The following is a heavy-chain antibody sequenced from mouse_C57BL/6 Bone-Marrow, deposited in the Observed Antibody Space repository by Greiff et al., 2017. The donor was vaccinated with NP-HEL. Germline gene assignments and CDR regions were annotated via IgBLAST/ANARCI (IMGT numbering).Heavy chain of an antibody. D-gene: IGHD1-1*01. CDR3: ARGGYYGSSYRAWFAY. CDR2: ILPGSGST. V-gene: IGHV1-9*01. Sequence: QVQLQQSGAELMKPGASVKLSCKATGYTFTGYWIEWVKQRPGHGLEWIGEILPGSGSTNYNEKFKGKATFTADTSSNTAYMQLSSLTTEDSAIYYCARGGYYGSSYRAWFAYWGQGTLVTVSA. J-gene: IGHJ3*01. CDR1: GYTFTGYW.